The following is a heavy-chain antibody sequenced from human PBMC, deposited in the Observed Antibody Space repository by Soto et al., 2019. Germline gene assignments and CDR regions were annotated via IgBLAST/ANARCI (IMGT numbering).Heavy chain of an antibody. J-gene: IGHJ4*02. CDR3: GTGRSGWDRLWDY. CDR2: IGSSGTPT. D-gene: IGHD6-19*01. CDR1: GFTFSTYA. V-gene: IGHV3-23*01. Sequence: PVGSLRLSFAASGFTFSTYAMSWVRQAPGKGLEWVSAIGSSGTPTYYADSVKGRFTVSTDNSKFTLFLHMNSLRVEDTAVSYSGTGRSGWDRLWDYRGQGTMVTVSS.